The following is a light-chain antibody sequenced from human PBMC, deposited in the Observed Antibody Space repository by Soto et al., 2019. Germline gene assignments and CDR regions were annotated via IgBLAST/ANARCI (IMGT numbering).Light chain of an antibody. CDR1: QSISSVY. Sequence: EIVLTQSPGTLSLSPGERATLSCRASQSISSVYLAWYQQKPGQAPRLLIYGASTRSTGIPDRFSGSGSGTAFTLTISRLEPEDFAVYCCQQYGTSRSYTFGQGTNVELK. J-gene: IGKJ2*01. V-gene: IGKV3-20*01. CDR3: QQYGTSRSYT. CDR2: GAS.